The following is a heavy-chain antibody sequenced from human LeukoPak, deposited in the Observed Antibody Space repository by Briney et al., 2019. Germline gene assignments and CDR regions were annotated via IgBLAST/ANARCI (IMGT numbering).Heavy chain of an antibody. V-gene: IGHV4-59*01. CDR2: IYYSGST. J-gene: IGHJ3*02. CDR3: TRRVATTGIYAFDI. D-gene: IGHD1-1*01. Sequence: SETLSLTCTMSGGSISGGSISTYYWTWIRQPPGKGLEWIGYIYYSGSTNYNPSLKSRVTISLDTSKNQFSLKLNSVTAADTAVYYCTRRVATTGIYAFDIWGQGTMVTVSS. CDR1: GGSISTYY.